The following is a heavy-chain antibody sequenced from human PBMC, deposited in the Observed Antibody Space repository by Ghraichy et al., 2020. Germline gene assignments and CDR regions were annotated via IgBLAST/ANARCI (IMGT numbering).Heavy chain of an antibody. J-gene: IGHJ4*02. CDR3: ARRCSGGSCYSY. CDR2: IYYSGST. V-gene: IGHV4-39*01. D-gene: IGHD2-15*01. CDR1: GDSISSSNYY. Sequence: GSLRLSCTVSGDSISSSNYYWGWIRQPPGEGLEWIGSIYYSGSTYYNPSLRSRVTISVDTSKNQFSLKLSSVTAADTAVYYCARRCSGGSCYSYWGQGTLVTVSS.